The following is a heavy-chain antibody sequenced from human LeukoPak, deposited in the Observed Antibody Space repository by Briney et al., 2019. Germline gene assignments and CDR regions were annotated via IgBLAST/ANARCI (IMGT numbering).Heavy chain of an antibody. J-gene: IGHJ6*03. CDR2: MSSSGSTI. D-gene: IGHD2-2*01. Sequence: GGSLRLSCAASGFTFSDYYMSWIRQAPGKGLEWVSYMSSSGSTIYYADSVKGRFTISRDNAKNSLYLQMNSLRAEDTAVYYCARRSRVVVPAAIGPGYYYYMDVWGKGTTVTVSS. V-gene: IGHV3-11*04. CDR3: ARRSRVVVPAAIGPGYYYYMDV. CDR1: GFTFSDYY.